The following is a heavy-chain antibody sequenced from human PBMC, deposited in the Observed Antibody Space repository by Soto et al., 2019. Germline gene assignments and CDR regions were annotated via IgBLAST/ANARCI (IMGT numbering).Heavy chain of an antibody. CDR2: ISYDGSNK. CDR1: GFTFSSYA. V-gene: IGHV3-30*04. Sequence: GGSLRLSCAASGFTFSSYAMHWVRQAPGKGLEWVAVISYDGSNKYYADSVKGRFTISRDNSKNTLYLQMNSLRAEDTAVYYCARDRNYHYDFWSGYYFDYWGQGTLVTVSS. J-gene: IGHJ4*02. D-gene: IGHD3-3*01. CDR3: ARDRNYHYDFWSGYYFDY.